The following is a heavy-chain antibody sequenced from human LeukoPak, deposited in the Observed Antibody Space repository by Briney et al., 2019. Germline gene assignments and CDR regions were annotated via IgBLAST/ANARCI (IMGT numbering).Heavy chain of an antibody. Sequence: GGSLRLSCGASGFRFSNFGMSWVRQAPGKGPEWVSFISGNGGRTDNAESVKGRFTISRDNSKNTLYLQMNSLRDEDTAAYYCAKDPNGDYVGTFDMWGRGTMVTVSS. CDR2: ISGNGGRT. J-gene: IGHJ3*02. CDR1: GFRFSNFG. D-gene: IGHD4-17*01. V-gene: IGHV3-23*01. CDR3: AKDPNGDYVGTFDM.